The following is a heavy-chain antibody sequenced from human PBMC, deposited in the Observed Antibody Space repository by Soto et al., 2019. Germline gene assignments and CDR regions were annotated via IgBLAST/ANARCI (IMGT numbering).Heavy chain of an antibody. V-gene: IGHV1-69*01. Sequence: QVQLVQSGAEVKKPGSSVKVSCKTSGGPFNNHAINWVRQAPGQGLEWVGLVIPTLATADYAQKFQGRVTMTPDEVTNTAYMELSSLRSDDTGVYYCASDYGEIDAFDIWGQGTLVTVSS. CDR1: GGPFNNHA. D-gene: IGHD4-17*01. CDR3: ASDYGEIDAFDI. J-gene: IGHJ3*02. CDR2: VIPTLATA.